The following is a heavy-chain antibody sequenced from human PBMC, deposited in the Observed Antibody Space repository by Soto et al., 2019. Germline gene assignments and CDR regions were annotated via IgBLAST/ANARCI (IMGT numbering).Heavy chain of an antibody. CDR1: GYTFTSNW. Sequence: GESLKISCKDSGYTFTSNWIGWVRQMPGKGLEWMGIIYPGDSDTRYSPSFQGQVTISADKSNSTAYLQWSSLKASDTAMYYCARQRDSSDYLSPYGAFDNWGQGTMVT. J-gene: IGHJ3*02. CDR3: ARQRDSSDYLSPYGAFDN. V-gene: IGHV5-51*01. D-gene: IGHD3-22*01. CDR2: IYPGDSDT.